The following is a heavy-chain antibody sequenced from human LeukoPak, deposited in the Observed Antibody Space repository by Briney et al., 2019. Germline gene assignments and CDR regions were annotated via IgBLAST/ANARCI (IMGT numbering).Heavy chain of an antibody. CDR2: ISGSGGST. CDR3: ARDGGYSYATDY. J-gene: IGHJ4*02. V-gene: IGHV3-23*01. Sequence: GGSLRLSCAASGFTFSSYAMSWVRQAPGKGLEWVSAISGSGGSTYYADSVKGRFTISRDNSKNTLYLQMNSLRAEDTAVYYCARDGGYSYATDYWGQGTLVTVSS. CDR1: GFTFSSYA. D-gene: IGHD5-18*01.